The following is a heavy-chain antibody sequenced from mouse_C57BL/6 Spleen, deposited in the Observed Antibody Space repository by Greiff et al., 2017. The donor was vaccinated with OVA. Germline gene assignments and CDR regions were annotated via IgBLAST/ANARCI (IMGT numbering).Heavy chain of an antibody. V-gene: IGHV1-64*01. Sequence: QVQLQQPGAELVKPGASVKLSCKASGYTFTSYWMHWVKQRPGQGLEWIGMIHPNSGSTNYNEKFKSKATLTVDKSSSTAYMQLSSLTSEDSAVYYCARDRYGSSNWYFDVWGTGTTVTVSS. J-gene: IGHJ1*03. CDR1: GYTFTSYW. CDR2: IHPNSGST. CDR3: ARDRYGSSNWYFDV. D-gene: IGHD1-1*01.